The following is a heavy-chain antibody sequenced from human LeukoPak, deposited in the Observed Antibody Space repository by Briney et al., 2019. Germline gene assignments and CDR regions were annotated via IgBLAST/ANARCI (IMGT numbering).Heavy chain of an antibody. CDR3: AREIRDYGGKDYFDY. V-gene: IGHV4-31*02. J-gene: IGHJ4*02. CDR2: IYYSGST. D-gene: IGHD4-23*01. CDR1: GFTFSSYT. Sequence: LRLSCAASGFTFSSYTMSWIRQHPGKGLEWIGYIYYSGSTYYNPSLKSRVTISVDTSKNQISLKLSSVTAADTAVYYCAREIRDYGGKDYFDYWGQGTLVTVSS.